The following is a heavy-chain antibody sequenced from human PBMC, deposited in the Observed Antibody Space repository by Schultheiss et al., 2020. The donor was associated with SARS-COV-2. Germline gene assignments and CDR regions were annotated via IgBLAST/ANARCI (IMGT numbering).Heavy chain of an antibody. CDR3: AQWGGLESSGPKFLSPLLDF. CDR2: ISPTTSHT. Sequence: GESLKISCAASGFTFGDYYMTWIRQVPGKGLEWVAYISPTTSHTDYADSVRGRFTISRDNAKNSLYLQMNSLRAEDTALYYCAQWGGLESSGPKFLSPLLDFWGQGALVTVSS. J-gene: IGHJ4*02. CDR1: GFTFGDYY. V-gene: IGHV3-11*06. D-gene: IGHD3-16*01.